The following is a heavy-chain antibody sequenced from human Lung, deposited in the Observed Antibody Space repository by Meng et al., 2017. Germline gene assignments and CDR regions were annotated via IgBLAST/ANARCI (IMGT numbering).Heavy chain of an antibody. D-gene: IGHD5-18*01. CDR3: AKEAAMAS. V-gene: IGHV3-23*01. CDR2: ISSTGDST. J-gene: IGHJ5*02. Sequence: EVQLMESGGGFVQSGGSLRLSCAASGFTFTAFSMTWVRQAPGKGLEWVSTISSTGDSTFYPDSVKGRFIVSRDNSKNTLYLQMNSLRAEDTAIYYCAKEAAMASWGQGTLVTVSS. CDR1: GFTFTAFS.